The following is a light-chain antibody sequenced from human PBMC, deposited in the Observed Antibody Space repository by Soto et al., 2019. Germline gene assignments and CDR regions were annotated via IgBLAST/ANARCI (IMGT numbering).Light chain of an antibody. CDR2: GTS. V-gene: IGKV1-33*01. Sequence: DIQMTQSPSSLSASVGDRVTITCQASHDINNHFNWYQQKVGKAPKLLIYGTSNLQTGVPSRFSGSRSGTDFTFTISSLQPEDVATYYCQQYDNFITFGQGTRLEIK. CDR1: HDINNH. J-gene: IGKJ5*01. CDR3: QQYDNFIT.